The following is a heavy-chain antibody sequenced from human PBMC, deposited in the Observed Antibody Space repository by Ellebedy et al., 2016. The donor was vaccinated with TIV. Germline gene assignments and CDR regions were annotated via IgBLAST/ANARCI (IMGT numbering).Heavy chain of an antibody. Sequence: GESLKISCTASGFIFSNYVMHWFRQAPGRGLEWVAAVSSDGGSDYYPQPVRGRFRISRDNSKNTVSLEVESLRREDTAVYFCARSFYDNYAFDHWGQGTGVTVPS. V-gene: IGHV3-30-3*01. D-gene: IGHD5/OR15-5a*01. J-gene: IGHJ4*02. CDR2: VSSDGGSD. CDR3: ARSFYDNYAFDH. CDR1: GFIFSNYV.